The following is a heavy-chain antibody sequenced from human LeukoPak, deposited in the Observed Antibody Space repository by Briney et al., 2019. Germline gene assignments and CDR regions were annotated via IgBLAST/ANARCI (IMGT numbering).Heavy chain of an antibody. CDR1: GGSFSGYY. CDR3: ARGLGLRLGELSLSPYFDY. Sequence: SETLSLTCAVYGGSFSGYYWSLIRQPPGKGLEWIGEINHSGSTNYNPSLKSRVTISVDTSKNQFSLKLSSVTAADTAVYYCARGLGLRLGELSLSPYFDYWGQGTLVTVSS. V-gene: IGHV4-34*01. D-gene: IGHD3-16*02. CDR2: INHSGST. J-gene: IGHJ4*02.